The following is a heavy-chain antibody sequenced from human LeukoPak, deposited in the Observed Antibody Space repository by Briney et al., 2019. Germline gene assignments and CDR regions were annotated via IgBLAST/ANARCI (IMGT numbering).Heavy chain of an antibody. D-gene: IGHD6-19*01. J-gene: IGHJ4*02. CDR3: ATGTLTDRGWYRLPRVDY. Sequence: ASVKVSCKVSGYTLTELSMHWVRQAPGKGLEWMGGFDPEDGETIYAQKFQGRVTMTEDTSTDTAYMELSSLRSEDTAVYYCATGTLTDRGWYRLPRVDYWGQGTLVTVSS. CDR2: FDPEDGET. V-gene: IGHV1-24*01. CDR1: GYTLTELS.